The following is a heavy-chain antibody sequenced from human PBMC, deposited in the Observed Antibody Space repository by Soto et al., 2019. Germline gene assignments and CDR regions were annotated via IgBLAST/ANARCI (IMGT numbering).Heavy chain of an antibody. CDR3: ARVRRIVKVPRDRYTWFDP. CDR2: IFHGGLT. CDR1: SGSIRNDDYY. D-gene: IGHD1-20*01. J-gene: IGHJ5*02. V-gene: IGHV4-30-4*01. Sequence: QVQLQESGPRLVKPSQTLSLTCTVSSGSIRNDDYYWSWVRQPPGKGLEWIAFIFHGGLTYYNPSLKSRVTMSVDTSKNQFSLSLNSPTAADTAVYYCARVRRIVKVPRDRYTWFDPWGQGILVTVSS.